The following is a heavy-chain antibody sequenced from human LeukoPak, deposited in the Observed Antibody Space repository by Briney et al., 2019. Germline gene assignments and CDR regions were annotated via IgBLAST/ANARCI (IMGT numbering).Heavy chain of an antibody. V-gene: IGHV4-59*08. Sequence: SETLSLTCTVSGGSISSYYWSWIRQPPGKGLEWIGYIYNSGSTNYNPSLKSRVTISVDTSKNQFSLKLSSVTAADTAVYYCARLENSYSYSPSYWFFDLWGRGTLVTVSS. CDR3: ARLENSYSYSPSYWFFDL. CDR1: GGSISSYY. J-gene: IGHJ2*01. D-gene: IGHD5-18*01. CDR2: IYNSGST.